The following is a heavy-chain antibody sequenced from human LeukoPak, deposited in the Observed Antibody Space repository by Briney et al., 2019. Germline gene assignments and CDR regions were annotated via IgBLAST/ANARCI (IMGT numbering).Heavy chain of an antibody. CDR2: IYTSGSA. V-gene: IGHV4-4*07. CDR1: GGSLCIYY. Sequence: SETLCVTCVVSGGSLCIYYRSSVWQRAGEGPGRMGRIYTSGSADYNPSLKSSVTISLDTSKNQSSLNLSSVTAADTAVYYCARERDYSNAYVMDVWGQGTTVTVSS. J-gene: IGHJ6*02. D-gene: IGHD4-11*01. CDR3: ARERDYSNAYVMDV.